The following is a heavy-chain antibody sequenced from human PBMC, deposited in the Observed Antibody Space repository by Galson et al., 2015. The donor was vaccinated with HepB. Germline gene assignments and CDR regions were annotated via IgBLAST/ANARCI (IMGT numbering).Heavy chain of an antibody. CDR3: ARERLIDWFDP. J-gene: IGHJ5*02. CDR2: ISSSTTTM. CDR1: GFTFSSYS. Sequence: SLRLSCAASGFTFSSYSMNWVRQAPGRGLEWVSCISSSTTTMFYADSVKGRFTISRDNAKNSLYLQMNSLRAEDTAVYYCARERLIDWFDPWGQGTLVTVSS. D-gene: IGHD3-16*02. V-gene: IGHV3-48*01.